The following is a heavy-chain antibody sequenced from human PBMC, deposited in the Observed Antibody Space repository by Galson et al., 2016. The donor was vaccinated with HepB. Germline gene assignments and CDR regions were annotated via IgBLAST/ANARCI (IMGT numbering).Heavy chain of an antibody. V-gene: IGHV4-31*03. CDR1: GGSINSGGYY. CDR2: MHSSGST. CDR3: ASGGGLGTRGGFGY. D-gene: IGHD1-1*01. Sequence: TLSLTCTVSGGSINSGGYYWTWIRQHPGKGLEWIGYMHSSGSTYSNPSLKSRFAISVDTSQNQFSLKLSAVTAADTAVYYCASGGGLGTRGGFGYWGQGTLVTVS. J-gene: IGHJ4*02.